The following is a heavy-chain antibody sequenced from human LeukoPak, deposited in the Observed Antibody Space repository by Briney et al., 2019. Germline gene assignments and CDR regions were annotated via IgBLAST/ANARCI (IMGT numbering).Heavy chain of an antibody. CDR3: ARPLRLGAAIGGGYFDY. J-gene: IGHJ4*02. V-gene: IGHV3-7*03. Sequence: GGSLGLSCAASGFTFSSYWMSWVRQAPGRGREGVAKIKQDGREKYYVDSVKGRFTISRDNAKNSLYLQMNSLRAEDTAVYYCARPLRLGAAIGGGYFDYWGQGTLVTVSS. CDR2: IKQDGREK. CDR1: GFTFSSYW. D-gene: IGHD2-2*01.